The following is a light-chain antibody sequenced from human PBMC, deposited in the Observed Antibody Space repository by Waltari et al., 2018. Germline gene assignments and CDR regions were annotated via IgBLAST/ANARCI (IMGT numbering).Light chain of an antibody. CDR3: SSQSSNDVVL. V-gene: IGLV2-14*01. J-gene: IGLJ2*01. CDR1: SNDVGGYNS. CDR2: DVS. Sequence: QSALTQPASVSGSPGQSVTIFCAGTSNDVGGYNSVSWYQEHPGQAPRVIIYDVSDRPSGVSDRVSGSKSCNTASLTISGLQAEDEADYYCSSQSSNDVVLFGGGTKLTVL.